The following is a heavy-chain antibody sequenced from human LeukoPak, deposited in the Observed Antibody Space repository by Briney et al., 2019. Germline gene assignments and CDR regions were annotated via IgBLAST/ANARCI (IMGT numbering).Heavy chain of an antibody. CDR2: ISSDENNK. V-gene: IGHV3-30-3*01. J-gene: IGHJ4*02. CDR3: ARDIGGLDGDGLDY. D-gene: IGHD4-17*01. Sequence: GWSVRLSCVASGLTLSREGLHWVRQAPGKGLEWVAVISSDENNKYYADSVKGRFTISRDNSKNTQFLQMNGLRAEDTALYYCARDIGGLDGDGLDYWGQGTLVTVSS. CDR1: GLTLSREG.